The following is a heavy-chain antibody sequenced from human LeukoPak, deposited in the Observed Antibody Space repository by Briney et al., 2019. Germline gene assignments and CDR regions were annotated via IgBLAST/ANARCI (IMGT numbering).Heavy chain of an antibody. Sequence: SETLSLTCSVSGGSISIYYWTWIRQIPGKGLEWIGYIYYTGTTNYNPLFESRATISVDTSKNQFSLKLTSVTAADTAVYYCARGGSYSGHADYWGQGTLVTVSS. V-gene: IGHV4-59*01. J-gene: IGHJ4*02. CDR2: IYYTGTT. D-gene: IGHD1-26*01. CDR3: ARGGSYSGHADY. CDR1: GGSISIYY.